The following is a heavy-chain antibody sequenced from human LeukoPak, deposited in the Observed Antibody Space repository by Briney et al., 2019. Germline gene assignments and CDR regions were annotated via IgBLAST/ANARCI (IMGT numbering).Heavy chain of an antibody. CDR1: GFTFSSYG. Sequence: GRSLRLSCAASGFTFSSYGMHWVREAPGKGLEWVAVISYDGRNNYYADSVKGRFTISRDNSKNTLYLQMNSLRADDTVVYYWGKDKWPTVTTSWVGYWGQGTLVTVSS. V-gene: IGHV3-30*18. J-gene: IGHJ4*02. CDR2: ISYDGRNN. CDR3: GKDKWPTVTTSWVGY. D-gene: IGHD4-17*01.